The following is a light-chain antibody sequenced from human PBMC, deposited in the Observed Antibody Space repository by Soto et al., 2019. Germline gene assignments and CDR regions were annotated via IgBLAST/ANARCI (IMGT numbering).Light chain of an antibody. Sequence: EIQITQSPSTLYASVGDRVTITCRASQSISSWLAWYQQKPGRAPKLLIYDASSLESGVPTRISGSGSGTEFTLTISSLQPDDFATYYCQNYNSYPWTFGQGTKVEIK. J-gene: IGKJ1*01. CDR2: DAS. CDR3: QNYNSYPWT. V-gene: IGKV1-5*01. CDR1: QSISSW.